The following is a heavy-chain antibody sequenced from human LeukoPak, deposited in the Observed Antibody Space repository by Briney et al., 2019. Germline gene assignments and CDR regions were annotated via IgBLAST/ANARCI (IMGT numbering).Heavy chain of an antibody. CDR3: ARDGGWYKRGLDYYYYYMDV. J-gene: IGHJ6*03. CDR1: EFTFDDYG. Sequence: GGSLRLSCVASEFTFDDYGMNWVRHAPGKGLEWVSRISWNGGRTTYADFVKGRFTISRGNAKNSLYLQMNSLRAEDTALYYCARDGGWYKRGLDYYYYYMDVWGKGTSVTVSS. CDR2: ISWNGGRT. V-gene: IGHV3-20*04. D-gene: IGHD6-19*01.